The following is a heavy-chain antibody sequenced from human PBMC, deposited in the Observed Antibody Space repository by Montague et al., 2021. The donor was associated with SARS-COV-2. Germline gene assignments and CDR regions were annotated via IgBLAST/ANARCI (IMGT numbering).Heavy chain of an antibody. CDR3: SNNFPGQLYFDD. CDR2: ISSGGNK. J-gene: IGHJ4*02. V-gene: IGHV3-23*01. CDR1: GFTFSTYA. Sequence: SLRLSCAASGFTFSTYAMNWVRQAPGKGLEWISGISSGGNKHHADSVKSRFTISRDDSRNTLYLQMHGLRAEDTAMYYCSNNFPGQLYFDDWGQGTLVAVSP. D-gene: IGHD2/OR15-2a*01.